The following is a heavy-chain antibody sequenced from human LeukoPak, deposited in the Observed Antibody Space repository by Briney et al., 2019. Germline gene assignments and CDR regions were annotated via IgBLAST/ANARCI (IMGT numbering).Heavy chain of an antibody. J-gene: IGHJ3*02. Sequence: GGSLRLSCAASGFTFSSYAMSWVRQAPGKGLEWVSDINGSGGSTYYADSVKGRFTISRDNANNSLYLQMNSLRAEDTAVYYCATHELKDAFDIWGQGTMVTVSS. CDR3: ATHELKDAFDI. V-gene: IGHV3-23*01. CDR2: INGSGGST. CDR1: GFTFSSYA. D-gene: IGHD3-10*01.